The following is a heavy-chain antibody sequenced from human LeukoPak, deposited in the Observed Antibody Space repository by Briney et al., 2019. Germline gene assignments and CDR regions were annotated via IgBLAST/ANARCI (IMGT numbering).Heavy chain of an antibody. CDR1: GFTFSSYG. CDR2: ISSSGSTI. V-gene: IGHV3-48*04. CDR3: ARVSNAYYYYYMDV. Sequence: PGGSLRLSCAASGFTFSSYGMHWVRQAPGKGLEWVSYISSSGSTIYYADSVKGRFTISRDNAKNSLYLQMNSLRAEDTAVYYCARVSNAYYYYYMDVWGKGTTVTVSS. J-gene: IGHJ6*03.